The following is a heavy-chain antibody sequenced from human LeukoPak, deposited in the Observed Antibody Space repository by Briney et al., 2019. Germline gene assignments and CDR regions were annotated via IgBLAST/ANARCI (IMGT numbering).Heavy chain of an antibody. D-gene: IGHD3-9*01. V-gene: IGHV3-7*01. J-gene: IGHJ5*02. CDR3: ARERYFDRGDWFDP. CDR1: GFTFSSYW. Sequence: GGSLRLSCAASGFTFSSYWMSWVRQAPGKGLEWVANIKQDGSEKYYVDSVKGRFTISRDNAKDSLYLQMNSLRAEDTAVYYCARERYFDRGDWFDPGGQGPLVTVSA. CDR2: IKQDGSEK.